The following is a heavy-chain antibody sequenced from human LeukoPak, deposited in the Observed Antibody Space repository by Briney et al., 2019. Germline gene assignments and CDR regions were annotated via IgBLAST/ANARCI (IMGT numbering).Heavy chain of an antibody. V-gene: IGHV4-34*01. CDR3: ARESYDSRAPDNWFDP. Sequence: SETLSLTCAVYGGSFSGYYWSWIRQPPGKGLEWIGEINHSGSTNYNPSLKSRVTISVDTSKNQFSLKLSSVTAADTAVYYCARESYDSRAPDNWFDPWGQGTLVTVSS. CDR2: INHSGST. D-gene: IGHD3-22*01. CDR1: GGSFSGYY. J-gene: IGHJ5*02.